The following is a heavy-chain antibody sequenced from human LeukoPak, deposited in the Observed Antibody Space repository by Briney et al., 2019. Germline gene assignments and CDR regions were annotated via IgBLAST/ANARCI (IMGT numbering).Heavy chain of an antibody. CDR2: ISSSCAYI. CDR1: GFTFRSYS. CDR3: ARVNYGDLYYFDY. Sequence: PGGPLRLSCAASGFTFRSYSMNCVRDAPGKGLEWVSSISSSCAYIFYADSVKGRFTITRDNAKNTLYLKMNSLRAEDTAVYYCARVNYGDLYYFDYWGQGTLVTVSS. V-gene: IGHV3-21*01. J-gene: IGHJ4*02. D-gene: IGHD4-17*01.